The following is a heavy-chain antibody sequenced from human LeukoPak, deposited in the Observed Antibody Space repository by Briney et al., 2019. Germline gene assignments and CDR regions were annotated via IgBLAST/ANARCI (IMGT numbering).Heavy chain of an antibody. D-gene: IGHD3-10*01. CDR1: GYSFTSYW. CDR2: IYPGNSDI. CDR3: ARISVVRGVINHFDY. V-gene: IGHV5-51*01. Sequence: GGSLKISCKGSGYSFTSYWIGWVRQMPGKGLEWMGIIYPGNSDIRYSPSFQGQVTISADKSISTAYLQWSSLKASDTAMYYCARISVVRGVINHFDYWGQGTLVTVSS. J-gene: IGHJ4*02.